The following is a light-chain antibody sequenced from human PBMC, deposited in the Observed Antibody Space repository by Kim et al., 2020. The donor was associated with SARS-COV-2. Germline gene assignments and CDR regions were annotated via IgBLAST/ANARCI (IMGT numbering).Light chain of an antibody. CDR2: AAS. CDR3: QLSYITPFT. CDR1: QSISSH. Sequence: DIQMTQSPSSLSASVGDRVTITCRTSQSISSHLNWYHQKPGRAPKLLIYAASTLQGGVPSRFSGSGSETDFTLTISSLQPEDFATYFCQLSYITPFTFGPGTKVDIK. J-gene: IGKJ3*01. V-gene: IGKV1-39*01.